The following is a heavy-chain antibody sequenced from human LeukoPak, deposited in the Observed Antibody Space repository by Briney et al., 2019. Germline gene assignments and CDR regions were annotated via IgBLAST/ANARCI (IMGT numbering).Heavy chain of an antibody. J-gene: IGHJ4*02. CDR2: ISGSGGST. D-gene: IGHD2-2*01. CDR1: GFTFSSYA. CDR3: VVVVPAAHSFDY. Sequence: PGGSLRLSCAASGFTFSSYAMSWVRQAPGEGLEWVSAISGSGGSTYYADSVKGRFTISRDNSKNTLYLQMNSLRAEDTAVYYCVVVVPAAHSFDYWGQGTLVTVYS. V-gene: IGHV3-23*01.